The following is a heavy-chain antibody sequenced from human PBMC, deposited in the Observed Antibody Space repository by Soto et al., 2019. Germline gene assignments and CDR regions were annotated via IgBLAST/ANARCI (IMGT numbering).Heavy chain of an antibody. J-gene: IGHJ6*02. V-gene: IGHV4-34*01. CDR3: ARGRRGIAVAPRYYGMDV. Sequence: SETLSLTCAVYGGSFSGYYWSWIRQPPGKGLEWIGEINHSGSTNYNPSLKSRVTISVDTSKNQFSLKLSPVTAADTAVYYCARGRRGIAVAPRYYGMDVWGQGTTVTVSS. CDR1: GGSFSGYY. D-gene: IGHD6-19*01. CDR2: INHSGST.